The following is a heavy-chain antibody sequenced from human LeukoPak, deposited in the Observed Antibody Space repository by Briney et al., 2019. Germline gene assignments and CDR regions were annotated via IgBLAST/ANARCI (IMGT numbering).Heavy chain of an antibody. J-gene: IGHJ5*02. D-gene: IGHD2-15*01. CDR2: INPNSGGT. Sequence: ASVKVSCKASGDTFTGYYIHWVRQAPGQGLEWMGWINPNSGGTNYAQKFQGRVTMTRDTSISTAYMELNRLRSDDTAVYYCASGYCSGGSCYPRFDPWGQGTLVTVSS. V-gene: IGHV1-2*02. CDR1: GDTFTGYY. CDR3: ASGYCSGGSCYPRFDP.